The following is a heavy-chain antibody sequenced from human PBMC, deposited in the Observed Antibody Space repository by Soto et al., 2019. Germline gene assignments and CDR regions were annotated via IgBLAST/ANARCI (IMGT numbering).Heavy chain of an antibody. D-gene: IGHD1-7*01. CDR2: IVVGSGNT. CDR1: GFTFTSSA. V-gene: IGHV1-58*02. Sequence: SVKLSCKASGFTFTSSAMQWVRQARGQRLEWIGWIVVGSGNTNYAQKFQERVAITRDMSTSTAYMELSSLRSEDTAVYYCARDLSPLFGGTTAYWGQGTPLTVS. J-gene: IGHJ4*02. CDR3: ARDLSPLFGGTTAY.